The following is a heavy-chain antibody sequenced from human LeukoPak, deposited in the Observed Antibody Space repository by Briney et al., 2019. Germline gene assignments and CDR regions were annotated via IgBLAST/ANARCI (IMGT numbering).Heavy chain of an antibody. CDR3: AKDHESSYSSSWYYYGMDV. D-gene: IGHD6-13*01. CDR2: ISGSGGST. Sequence: GGSLRLSCAASGFTFSSSAMSWVRQAPGKGLEWVSVISGSGGSTYSADSVKGRFTISRDNSKNTLYLQMNSLRAEDTAVYYCAKDHESSYSSSWYYYGMDVWGQGTTVTASS. V-gene: IGHV3-23*01. CDR1: GFTFSSSA. J-gene: IGHJ6*02.